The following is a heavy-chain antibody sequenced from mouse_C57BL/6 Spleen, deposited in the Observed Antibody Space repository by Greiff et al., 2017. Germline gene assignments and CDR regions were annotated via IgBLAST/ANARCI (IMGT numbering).Heavy chain of an antibody. V-gene: IGHV14-4*01. Sequence: LQESGAELVRPGASVKLSCTASGFNIKDDYMHWVKQRPEQGLEWIGWIDPENGDTEYASKFQGKATITADTSSNTAYLQLSSLTSEDTAVYYCTKDIYYAMDYWGQGTSVTVSS. CDR2: IDPENGDT. CDR1: GFNIKDDY. CDR3: TKDIYYAMDY. J-gene: IGHJ4*01.